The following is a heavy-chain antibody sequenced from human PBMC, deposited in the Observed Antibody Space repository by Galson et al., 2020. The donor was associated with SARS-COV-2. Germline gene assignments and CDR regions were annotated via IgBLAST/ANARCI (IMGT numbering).Heavy chain of an antibody. Sequence: SETLSLTCAVYGGSFSGYYWSWIRQPPGKGLEWIGEINHSGSTNYNPSLKSRVTISVDTSKNQFSLKLSSVTAADTAVYYCARLYCSGGSCFRDYWGQGTLVTVSS. V-gene: IGHV4-34*01. CDR1: GGSFSGYY. D-gene: IGHD2-15*01. CDR3: ARLYCSGGSCFRDY. J-gene: IGHJ4*02. CDR2: INHSGST.